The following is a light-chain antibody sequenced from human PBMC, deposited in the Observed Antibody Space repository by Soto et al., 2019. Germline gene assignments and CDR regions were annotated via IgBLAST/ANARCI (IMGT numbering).Light chain of an antibody. J-gene: IGKJ4*01. CDR3: QQYDAWPLS. CDR2: DAI. Sequence: EFVLTQSPGTLSLSPGERATLSCRASQTVRNNYLAWYQQKPGQAPRLLMYDAILRAAGIPARLSGSWSGTEFTLTINSLQSEDFALYYCQQYDAWPLSFGGGTKVDIK. CDR1: QTVRNN. V-gene: IGKV3-15*01.